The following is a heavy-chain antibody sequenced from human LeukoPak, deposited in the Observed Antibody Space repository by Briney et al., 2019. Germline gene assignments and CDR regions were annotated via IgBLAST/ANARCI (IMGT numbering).Heavy chain of an antibody. D-gene: IGHD2-2*01. V-gene: IGHV1-46*01. J-gene: IGHJ4*02. CDR2: INPSGGST. CDR3: ARGTPARPPSGY. CDR1: GYTFTSYY. Sequence: ASVKVSCKTSGYTFTSYYIHWVRQAPGQGLEWMGIINPSGGSTAYAQKLQGRVTMTTDTSTSTAYMELRSLRSDDTAVYYCARGTPARPPSGYWGQGTLVTVSS.